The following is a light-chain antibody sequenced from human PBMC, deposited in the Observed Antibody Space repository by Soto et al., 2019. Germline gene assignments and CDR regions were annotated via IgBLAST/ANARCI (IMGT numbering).Light chain of an antibody. CDR3: LQYDSVSPLT. CDR2: DAS. CDR1: QDINNY. V-gene: IGKV1-33*01. J-gene: IGKJ4*01. Sequence: IQMTQSPPSLSASIGDRVTITCRASQDINNYLQWYQYTPGKAPKLLIYDASNLETGVPSRFSGSGSGTDFTLTIYSLQPEDIATYYCLQYDSVSPLTFGGGTKVEIK.